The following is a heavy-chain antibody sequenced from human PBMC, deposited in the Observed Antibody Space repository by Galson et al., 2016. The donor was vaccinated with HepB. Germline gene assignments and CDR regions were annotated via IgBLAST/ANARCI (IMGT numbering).Heavy chain of an antibody. J-gene: IGHJ3*02. Sequence: SLRLSCAASGFTFSSYAFTWVRQAPGKGLEWVSAIVGSGGHTRYADFVKGRFTISRDNSKNTPYLQMNSLRAEDTAVYYCAKDPNGNYIGAFDNWGQGTMVTVSS. CDR1: GFTFSSYA. D-gene: IGHD5-24*01. CDR2: IVGSGGHT. V-gene: IGHV3-23*01. CDR3: AKDPNGNYIGAFDN.